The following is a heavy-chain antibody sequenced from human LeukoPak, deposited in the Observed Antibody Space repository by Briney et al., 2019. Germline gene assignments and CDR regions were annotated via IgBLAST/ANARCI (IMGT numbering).Heavy chain of an antibody. CDR2: IYSGGNT. CDR3: ARDNYYTSGSYYPLYYYMDV. CDR1: GFTVSSNY. Sequence: PGGSLRLSCTASGFTVSSNYMRWVRQAPGKGLEWLSVIYSGGNTYYADSVKGRFTISRDNSKNTLYLQMNSLRAEDTAVYYCARDNYYTSGSYYPLYYYMDVWGKGTTVTVSS. V-gene: IGHV3-53*01. J-gene: IGHJ6*03. D-gene: IGHD3-10*01.